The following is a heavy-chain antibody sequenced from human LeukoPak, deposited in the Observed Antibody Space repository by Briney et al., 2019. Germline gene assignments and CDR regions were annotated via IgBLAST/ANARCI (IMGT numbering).Heavy chain of an antibody. J-gene: IGHJ3*02. CDR1: GFTFSSYA. Sequence: GGSLRLSCAASGFTFSSYAMHWVRQAPGKGLEWVAVISYDGSNKYYADSVKGRFTISRDNSKNTLYLQMDSLRAEDTALYYCAKDIPPDYFDSSSYYYGGGFDIWGQGTMVTVSS. D-gene: IGHD3-22*01. V-gene: IGHV3-30*04. CDR3: AKDIPPDYFDSSSYYYGGGFDI. CDR2: ISYDGSNK.